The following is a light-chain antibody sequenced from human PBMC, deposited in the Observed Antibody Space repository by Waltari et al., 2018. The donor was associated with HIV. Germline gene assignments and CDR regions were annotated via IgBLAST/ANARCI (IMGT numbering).Light chain of an antibody. CDR3: AAWDDSLSGRV. V-gene: IGLV1-47*01. Sequence: QSVLTQPPSASGTPGQRVTIYCSGSNSNIEINYVYWYQQLPGTAPKLLNYWFNQRPSGFPGVFSGSKSGTSASLAISGLRSEDEADYYCAAWDDSLSGRVFGGGTNLTVL. CDR1: NSNIEINY. CDR2: WFN. J-gene: IGLJ3*02.